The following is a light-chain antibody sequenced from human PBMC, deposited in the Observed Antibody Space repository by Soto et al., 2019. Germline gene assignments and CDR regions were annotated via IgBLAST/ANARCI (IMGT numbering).Light chain of an antibody. CDR1: QSVSSN. CDR3: QQYNDWPPYT. J-gene: IGKJ1*01. CDR2: GAS. V-gene: IGKV3-15*01. Sequence: EIFLTQSPDTLSLSPGERATLSCRASQSVSSNLVWYQQKPGQAPRLLIYGASTRATGIPARFSGSGSGTEFTFTISSLQSEDFAVYYCQQYNDWPPYTFGQGTKVDIK.